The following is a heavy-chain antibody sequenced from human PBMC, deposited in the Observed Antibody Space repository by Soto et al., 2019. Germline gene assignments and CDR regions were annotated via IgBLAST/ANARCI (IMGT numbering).Heavy chain of an antibody. J-gene: IGHJ6*02. D-gene: IGHD6-6*01. CDR3: ARDWYSSSNYYGMDV. V-gene: IGHV1-2*04. CDR1: GYTFTGYY. Sequence: QVQLVQSGAEVKKPGASVKVSCKASGYTFTGYYMHWVRQAPGQGLEWMGWINPNSGGTNYAQKFQGWVTMTRDTSISTAYMELSRLRSDDTAVYYCARDWYSSSNYYGMDVWGQGTTVTVSS. CDR2: INPNSGGT.